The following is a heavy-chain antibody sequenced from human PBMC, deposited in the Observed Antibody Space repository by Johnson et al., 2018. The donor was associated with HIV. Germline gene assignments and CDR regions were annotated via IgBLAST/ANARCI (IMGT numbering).Heavy chain of an antibody. Sequence: QLVESGGGVVQPGGSLRLSCSASGFTFSDYGMQWVRQAPGKGLEWVALISYDGDNEYYADSVKGRFTISRDNSKNTVYLQVNSLSHEDTAVYYCAKNNEVWGLLPVDAFDVWGQGTSITVSS. D-gene: IGHD1-26*01. CDR1: GFTFSDYG. J-gene: IGHJ3*01. V-gene: IGHV3-30*18. CDR2: ISYDGDNE. CDR3: AKNNEVWGLLPVDAFDV.